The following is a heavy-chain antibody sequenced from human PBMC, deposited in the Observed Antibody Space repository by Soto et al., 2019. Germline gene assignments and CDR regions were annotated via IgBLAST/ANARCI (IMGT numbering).Heavy chain of an antibody. J-gene: IGHJ4*02. CDR1: GVSISTGGYY. CDR2: IYYSGRT. Sequence: SETLSLTCTVSGVSISTGGYYWSWIRQHPGKGLEWIGNIYYSGRTYYNPSLKSRVILSVDTSKNHFSLNLRSLTAADSAMYYCARIPSTGPYYFDYWGQGTLVTVSS. D-gene: IGHD1-1*01. CDR3: ARIPSTGPYYFDY. V-gene: IGHV4-31*02.